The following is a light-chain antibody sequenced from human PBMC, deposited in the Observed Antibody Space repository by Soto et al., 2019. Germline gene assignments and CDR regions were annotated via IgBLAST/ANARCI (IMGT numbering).Light chain of an antibody. V-gene: IGLV1-51*01. Sequence: QSVLTQPPSVSAAPGQKVTISCSGSSSNIGNNFVSWYQQLPGTAPKLLIYDDNKRPSGIPDRFSGSKSGTSATLSITGLQTGDEADYYCGTWDTTLSAFGGGTKVTVL. CDR3: GTWDTTLSA. CDR2: DDN. J-gene: IGLJ2*01. CDR1: SSNIGNNF.